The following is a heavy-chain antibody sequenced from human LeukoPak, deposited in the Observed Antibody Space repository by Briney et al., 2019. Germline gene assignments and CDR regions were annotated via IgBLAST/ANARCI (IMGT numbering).Heavy chain of an antibody. D-gene: IGHD6-13*01. CDR2: IIPILGIA. CDR1: GYTFTSYA. V-gene: IGHV1-69*04. Sequence: SVKVSCKASGYTFTSYAMNWVRQAPGQGLEWMGRIIPILGIANYAQKFQGRVTITADKSTSTAYMELSSLRSEDTAVYYCAGRYFTVAAAGQFDYWGQGTLVTVSS. J-gene: IGHJ4*02. CDR3: AGRYFTVAAAGQFDY.